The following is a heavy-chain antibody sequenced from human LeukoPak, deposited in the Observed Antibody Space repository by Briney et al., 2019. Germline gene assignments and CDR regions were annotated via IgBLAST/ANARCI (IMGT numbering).Heavy chain of an antibody. D-gene: IGHD2-2*01. J-gene: IGHJ4*02. CDR3: ARGPAARETGTFDY. CDR1: GGTFSSYA. Sequence: SVKVSCNASGGTFSSYAISWVRQAPGQGLEWMGRIIPILGIANYAQKFQGRVTITADKSTSTAYMELSSMRSEDTAVYYCARGPAARETGTFDYWGQGTLVTVSS. CDR2: IIPILGIA. V-gene: IGHV1-69*04.